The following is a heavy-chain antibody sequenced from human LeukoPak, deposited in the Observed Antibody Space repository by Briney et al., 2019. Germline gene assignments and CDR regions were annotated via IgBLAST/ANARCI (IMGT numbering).Heavy chain of an antibody. Sequence: GASVKVSCKPSGYTFTDYYMHWVRQAPGQGLEWMGWINPNSGGTNYARKFQGRVTMTTDTSTSTVYMEVRSLRSDDTAVYYCARRPLYYGSAPLDYWGQGTLVTVSS. CDR1: GYTFTDYY. CDR3: ARRPLYYGSAPLDY. V-gene: IGHV1-2*02. D-gene: IGHD3-10*01. CDR2: INPNSGGT. J-gene: IGHJ4*02.